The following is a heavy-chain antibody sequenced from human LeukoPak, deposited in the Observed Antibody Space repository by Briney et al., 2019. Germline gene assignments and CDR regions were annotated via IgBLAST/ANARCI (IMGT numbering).Heavy chain of an antibody. V-gene: IGHV3-23*01. CDR2: ISDSGGTT. Sequence: TGGSLRLSCAASGFTFSSYAMSWVRQAPGKGLEWVSAISDSGGTTYYADSVKGRFTISRDNSKNTLYLQMNSLRAEDTAVYYCAKIYRYDSSGYYYFDYWGQETLVTVSS. CDR1: GFTFSSYA. D-gene: IGHD3-22*01. CDR3: AKIYRYDSSGYYYFDY. J-gene: IGHJ4*02.